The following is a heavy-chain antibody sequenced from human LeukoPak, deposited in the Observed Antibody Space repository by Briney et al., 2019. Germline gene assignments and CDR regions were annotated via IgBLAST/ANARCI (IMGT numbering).Heavy chain of an antibody. CDR3: AKGYCGSTNCYGDY. V-gene: IGHV3-23*01. CDR2: ISGSGGST. D-gene: IGHD2-2*01. CDR1: GFTFSSYA. Sequence: GGSLRLSCAASGFTFSSYAMSWVRQAPGKGLEWVSAISGSGGSTHYADSVKGRFTISRDNSKNTLYLQMNSLRAEDTAVYYCAKGYCGSTNCYGDYWGQGTLVTVSS. J-gene: IGHJ4*02.